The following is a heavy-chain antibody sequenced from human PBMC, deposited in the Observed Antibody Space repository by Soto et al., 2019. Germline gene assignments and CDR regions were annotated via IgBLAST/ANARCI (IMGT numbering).Heavy chain of an antibody. J-gene: IGHJ5*02. CDR2: ISYDGSNK. V-gene: IGHV3-30-3*01. CDR3: ARPDTAMARPLNWFDP. CDR1: GFTFSSYA. D-gene: IGHD5-18*01. Sequence: QVQLVESGGGVVQPGRSLRLSCAASGFTFSSYAMHWVRQAPGKGLEWVAVISYDGSNKYYADSVKGRFTISRDNSKNTLYLQMNSLRAEDTAVYYCARPDTAMARPLNWFDPWDQGTLVTVSS.